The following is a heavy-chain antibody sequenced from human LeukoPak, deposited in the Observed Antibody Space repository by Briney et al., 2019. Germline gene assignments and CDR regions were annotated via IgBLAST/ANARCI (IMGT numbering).Heavy chain of an antibody. D-gene: IGHD1-26*01. V-gene: IGHV3-23*01. CDR2: ISGGGDIT. Sequence: GGSLRLSCAASGFXFSSYAMNWVRQAPGKGLEWVSAISGGGDITYYAGSVKGRFTISRDNSKNTLYLQVSSLRADDTAVYYCAKAHSGSFYSGIHWGQGTLVTVSS. J-gene: IGHJ4*02. CDR1: GFXFSSYA. CDR3: AKAHSGSFYSGIH.